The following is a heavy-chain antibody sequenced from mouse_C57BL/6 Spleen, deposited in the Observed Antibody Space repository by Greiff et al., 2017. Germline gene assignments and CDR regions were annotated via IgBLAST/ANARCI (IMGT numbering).Heavy chain of an antibody. CDR2: IYPGDGDT. Sequence: VQLQQSGPELVKPGASVKISCKASGYAFSSSWMNWVKQRPGKGLEWIGRIYPGDGDTNYNGKFKGKATLTADKSSSTAYMQLSILTSEDSAVYFCARPSSTTVVAHWYFDVWGTGTTVTVSS. D-gene: IGHD1-1*01. J-gene: IGHJ1*03. CDR1: GYAFSSSW. CDR3: ARPSSTTVVAHWYFDV. V-gene: IGHV1-82*01.